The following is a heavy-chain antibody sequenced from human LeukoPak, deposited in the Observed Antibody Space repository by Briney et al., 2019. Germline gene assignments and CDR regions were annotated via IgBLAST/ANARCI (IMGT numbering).Heavy chain of an antibody. CDR3: ARAVVVAATPSNWFDP. D-gene: IGHD2-15*01. J-gene: IGHJ5*02. Sequence: PSESLSLTCAVSGGSISSGGFSWSCIRQPQGMGLVWVGCSYHSGSTYYNPSLKSRVTISVDRSRNQFSLKLSSVTAADTAVYYCARAVVVAATPSNWFDPWGQGTLVTVSS. CDR1: GGSISSGGFS. CDR2: SYHSGST. V-gene: IGHV4-30-2*01.